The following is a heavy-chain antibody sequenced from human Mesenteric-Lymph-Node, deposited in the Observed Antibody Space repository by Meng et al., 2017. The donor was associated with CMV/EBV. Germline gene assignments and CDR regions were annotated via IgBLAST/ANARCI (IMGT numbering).Heavy chain of an antibody. V-gene: IGHV4-59*01. CDR1: GGSISSYY. D-gene: IGHD3-22*01. Sequence: SCTVSGGSISSYYWSWIRQPPGKGLEWIGDVYYSGSTKFKPSLKTRVTMSVDTSKNELSLELKSVTAADTAVYYCVKGRGFYDSSGHYAAFDPWGQGTLVTVSS. CDR3: VKGRGFYDSSGHYAAFDP. J-gene: IGHJ5*02. CDR2: VYYSGST.